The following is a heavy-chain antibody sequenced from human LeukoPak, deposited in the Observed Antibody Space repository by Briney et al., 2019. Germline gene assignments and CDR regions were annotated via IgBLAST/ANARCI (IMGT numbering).Heavy chain of an antibody. Sequence: ASVKVSCKASGYTFISYGISWVRQAPGQGLEWMGWISAYNGNTKYAQKLQGRVTMTTDTSTSTAYMELRSLRSDDTAVYYCARATVTTTFDAFDIWGQGTMVTVSS. J-gene: IGHJ3*02. CDR3: ARATVTTTFDAFDI. D-gene: IGHD4-17*01. V-gene: IGHV1-18*01. CDR2: ISAYNGNT. CDR1: GYTFISYG.